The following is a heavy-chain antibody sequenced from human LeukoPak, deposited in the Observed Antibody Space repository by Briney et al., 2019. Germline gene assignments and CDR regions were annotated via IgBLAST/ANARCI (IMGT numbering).Heavy chain of an antibody. V-gene: IGHV4-39*07. Sequence: KPSETLSLTCTVSGDSISSSSYYWGWIRQPPGKGLEWIGSIYYSGSTYYNPSLKSRVTISVDTSKNQFSLKLSSVTAADTAVYYCARGRSGPFDYWGQGTLVTVSS. CDR1: GDSISSSSYY. J-gene: IGHJ4*02. D-gene: IGHD5-12*01. CDR2: IYYSGST. CDR3: ARGRSGPFDY.